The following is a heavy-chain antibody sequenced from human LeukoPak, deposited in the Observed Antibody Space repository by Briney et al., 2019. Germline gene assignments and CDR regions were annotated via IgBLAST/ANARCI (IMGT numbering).Heavy chain of an antibody. V-gene: IGHV4-59*01. J-gene: IGHJ3*02. CDR3: ARVGPTSTPTPDAFDI. Sequence: SETLSLTCAVYGGSFSGYYWSWIRQPPGKGLEWIGYIYYSGSTNYNPSLKSRVTISVDTSKNQFSLKLSSVTAADTAVYYCARVGPTSTPTPDAFDIWGQGTMVTVSS. D-gene: IGHD2-15*01. CDR1: GGSFSGYY. CDR2: IYYSGST.